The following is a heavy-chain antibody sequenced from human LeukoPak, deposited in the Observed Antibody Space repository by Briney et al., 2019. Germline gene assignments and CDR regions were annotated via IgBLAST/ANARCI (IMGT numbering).Heavy chain of an antibody. D-gene: IGHD5-12*01. CDR1: GGSIRSLGYS. V-gene: IGHV4-39*07. Sequence: SETLSLTCGGSGGSIRSLGYSWGWIRQPPGMGLEWLPSMNYTGATYYNPSLKNRGTMFVDTSKKQFSLNLTSVTAADTAAFYCARSVSAYAGRGWFAPWGQGTLVTVSS. CDR3: ARSVSAYAGRGWFAP. CDR2: MNYTGAT. J-gene: IGHJ5*02.